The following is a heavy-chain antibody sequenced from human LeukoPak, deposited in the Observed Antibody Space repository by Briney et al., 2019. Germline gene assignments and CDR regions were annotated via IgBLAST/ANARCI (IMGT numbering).Heavy chain of an antibody. CDR3: ANTLHTYCDGDCLGY. CDR1: GFTFSRYW. J-gene: IGHJ4*02. V-gene: IGHV3-74*01. D-gene: IGHD2-21*02. CDR2: INSDGSST. Sequence: GSLRLSCAASGFTFSRYWMHWVRQAPGKGLVWVSRINSDGSSTSYADSVKGRFTISRDNARNTLYLQMNSLTAEDTAVYYCANTLHTYCDGDCLGYWGQGTLVTVSS.